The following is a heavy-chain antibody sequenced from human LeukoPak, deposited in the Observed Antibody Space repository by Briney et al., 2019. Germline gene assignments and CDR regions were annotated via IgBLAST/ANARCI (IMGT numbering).Heavy chain of an antibody. CDR2: ISYDGRNK. D-gene: IGHD1-26*01. V-gene: IGHV3-30*04. CDR1: GFTFSNYA. Sequence: GGSLRLSCAASGFTFSNYAMHWVRQAPGKGLEWVAVISYDGRNKSYADSMKGRFTISRDNSKNTLYLQMNSLRAEDTAVYYCARDCIEGAIKPWGFDAFEIWGQGTLVAVSP. CDR3: ARDCIEGAIKPWGFDAFEI. J-gene: IGHJ3*02.